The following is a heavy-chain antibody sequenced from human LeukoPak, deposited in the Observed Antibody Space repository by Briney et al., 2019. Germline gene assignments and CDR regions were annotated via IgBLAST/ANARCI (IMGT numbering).Heavy chain of an antibody. V-gene: IGHV1-69*05. J-gene: IGHJ3*02. CDR1: GGTFSSYA. D-gene: IGHD3-22*01. Sequence: SVKVSCKASGGTFSSYAISWVRQAPGQGLEWMGGIIPIVGTANYAQKFQGRVTITTDESTSTAYMELSSLRSEDTAVYYCARRFTYYYDSSGYSLDAFDIWGQGTMVTVSS. CDR2: IIPIVGTA. CDR3: ARRFTYYYDSSGYSLDAFDI.